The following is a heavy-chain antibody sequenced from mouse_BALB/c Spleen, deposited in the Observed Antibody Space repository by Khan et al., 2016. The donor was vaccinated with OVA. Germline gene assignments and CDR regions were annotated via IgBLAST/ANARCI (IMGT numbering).Heavy chain of an antibody. Sequence: VELVESGAELAKPGASVKMSCKASGYTFTSYWMHWIKQRPGQGLEWIGYINPTSGYTDYNQKFKDKATLTADKSPSTAYMQLSSLTSDDSAVYYCARDRIDYWGQGTARTVSS. CDR1: GYTFTSYW. CDR2: INPTSGYT. CDR3: ARDRIDY. V-gene: IGHV1-7*01. J-gene: IGHJ2*01.